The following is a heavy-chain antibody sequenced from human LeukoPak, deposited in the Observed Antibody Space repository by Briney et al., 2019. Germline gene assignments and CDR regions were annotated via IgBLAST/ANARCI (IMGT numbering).Heavy chain of an antibody. V-gene: IGHV4-39*02. CDR1: GGSISSSSYY. J-gene: IGHJ6*03. CDR2: IYYSGST. D-gene: IGHD2-15*01. CDR3: ARDGPTPFVALLHYMDV. Sequence: SETLSLTCTVSGGSISSSSYYWGWIRQPPGKGLEWIGSIYYSGSTYYNPSLKSRVTISVDTSKNQFSLKLSSVTAADTAVYYCARDGPTPFVALLHYMDVWGKGTTVTVSS.